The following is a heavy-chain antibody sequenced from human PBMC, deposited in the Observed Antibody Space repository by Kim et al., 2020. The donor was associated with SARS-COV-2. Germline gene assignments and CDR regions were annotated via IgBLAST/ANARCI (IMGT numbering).Heavy chain of an antibody. CDR1: GFTFSSYS. Sequence: GGSLRLSCAASGFTFSSYSMNWVRQAPGKGLEWVSYISSSSSTIYYADSVKGRFTISRNNAKNSLYLQMNSLRAEDTAVYYCARDSNSGWYGGGLDYWGQGTLVTVSS. J-gene: IGHJ4*02. CDR2: ISSSSSTI. V-gene: IGHV3-48*04. CDR3: ARDSNSGWYGGGLDY. D-gene: IGHD6-19*01.